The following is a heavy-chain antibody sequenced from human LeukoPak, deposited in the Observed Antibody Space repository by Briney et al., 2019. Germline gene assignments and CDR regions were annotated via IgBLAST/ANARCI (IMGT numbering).Heavy chain of an antibody. CDR3: ARDYTPNNYYYYMDV. D-gene: IGHD3-10*01. V-gene: IGHV1-8*01. J-gene: IGHJ6*03. Sequence: GASVKVSCKTSGYTFTNYDINWVRQATGQGLELMGWMNPNNGNTGYAQKFQGRVTMTRNTSISTAYMELSSLRSEDTAVYYCARDYTPNNYYYYMDVWGKGTTVTISS. CDR2: MNPNNGNT. CDR1: GYTFTNYD.